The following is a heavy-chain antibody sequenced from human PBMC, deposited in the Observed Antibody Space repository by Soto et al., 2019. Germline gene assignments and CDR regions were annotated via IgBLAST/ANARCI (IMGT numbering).Heavy chain of an antibody. CDR2: ISSSSSVI. J-gene: IGHJ3*02. CDR3: ARGPNIVGSSGGGLDI. D-gene: IGHD1-26*01. CDR1: GFTFGTDE. Sequence: EVQLVESGGGLVQPGGSLRLSCAASGFTFGTDEMNWVRQAPGKGLEWLSYISSSSSVIKYADSVEGRFTISRDNAKNSLYLQMYSLRAEDTAFYYCARGPNIVGSSGGGLDIWGQWTMVTVSS. V-gene: IGHV3-48*03.